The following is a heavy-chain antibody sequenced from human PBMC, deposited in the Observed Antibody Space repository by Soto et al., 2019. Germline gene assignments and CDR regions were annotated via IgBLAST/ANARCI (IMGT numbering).Heavy chain of an antibody. CDR3: AKDPVPGPTIFGVTQYYFDY. V-gene: IGHV3-23*01. J-gene: IGHJ4*02. CDR2: ISGSGGST. Sequence: EVQLLESGGGLVQPGGSLRLSCAASGFTFSSYAMSWVRQAPGKGLEWVSAISGSGGSTYYADSVKGRFTISRDNSKNTLYLQMHSLRAEDTAVYYCAKDPVPGPTIFGVTQYYFDYRGQGTLVTVSS. CDR1: GFTFSSYA. D-gene: IGHD3-3*01.